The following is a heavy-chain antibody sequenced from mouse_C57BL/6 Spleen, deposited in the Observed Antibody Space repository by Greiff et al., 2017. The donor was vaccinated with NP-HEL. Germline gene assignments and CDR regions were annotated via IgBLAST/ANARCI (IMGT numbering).Heavy chain of an antibody. V-gene: IGHV2-2*01. CDR2: IWSGGST. Sequence: QVQLKESGPGLVQPSQSLSIPCTVSGFSLTSYGVHWVRQSPGKGLEWLGVIWSGGSTDYNAAFITSLSISKVNSKSHVFFKMNRLLADDTAIYYCARSPSLRLSYAMDYWGQRTSVTVSS. CDR3: ARSPSLRLSYAMDY. J-gene: IGHJ4*01. CDR1: GFSLTSYG.